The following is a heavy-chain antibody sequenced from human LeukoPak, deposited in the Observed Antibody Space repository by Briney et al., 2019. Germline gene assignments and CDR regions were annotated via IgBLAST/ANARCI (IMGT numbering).Heavy chain of an antibody. Sequence: PSETLSLTCAVSGGSISRSNWWSWVRQPPGKGLEWIGEIYHSGSTKYNPSLKSRVTISMDKSKNQFSLKLSSVTAADTAVYYCARASRDYDFWSGYYTGRRCWDYWGQGTLVTVSS. CDR2: IYHSGST. CDR1: GGSISRSNW. CDR3: ARASRDYDFWSGYYTGRRCWDY. D-gene: IGHD3-3*01. V-gene: IGHV4-4*02. J-gene: IGHJ4*02.